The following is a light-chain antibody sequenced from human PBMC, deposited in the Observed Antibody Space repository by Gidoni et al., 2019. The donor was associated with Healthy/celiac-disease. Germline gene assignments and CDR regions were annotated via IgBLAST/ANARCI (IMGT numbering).Light chain of an antibody. Sequence: EIVMTQSTATLSVSPGERATLSCRASQSVSSNLAWYQQTPGQAPRLLIYGASTRATGIPARFSGSGSGTEFTLTISSLQSEDFAVYYCQQYNNWPPTWTFGQGTKVEIK. CDR3: QQYNNWPPTWT. J-gene: IGKJ1*01. V-gene: IGKV3-15*01. CDR1: QSVSSN. CDR2: GAS.